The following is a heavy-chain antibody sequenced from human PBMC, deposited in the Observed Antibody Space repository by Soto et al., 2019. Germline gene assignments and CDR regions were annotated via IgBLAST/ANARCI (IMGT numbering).Heavy chain of an antibody. Sequence: SETLSLTCAVYGGSFSGYYWSWIRQPPGKGLELIGEINHSGSTNYNPSLKSRVTISVDTSKNQFSLKLSSVTAADTAVYYCARSNSSSWSYYYYGMDVWGQGTTVTVSS. CDR1: GGSFSGYY. CDR2: INHSGST. V-gene: IGHV4-34*01. CDR3: ARSNSSSWSYYYYGMDV. D-gene: IGHD6-13*01. J-gene: IGHJ6*02.